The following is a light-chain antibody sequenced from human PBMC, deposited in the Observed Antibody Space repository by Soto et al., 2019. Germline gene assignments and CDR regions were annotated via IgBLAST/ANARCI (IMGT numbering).Light chain of an antibody. V-gene: IGKV1-33*01. CDR1: QDISNY. CDR2: DAS. J-gene: IGKJ4*01. CDR3: QQYDNLPLT. Sequence: DIQMTQSPSSLSASVGDRVTITCQVSQDISNYLNWYQQKPGKAPKLLIYDASNLETGVPSRFSGSGSGTYFTFTISSLQPEDVATYYCQQYDNLPLTFGGGTKVETK.